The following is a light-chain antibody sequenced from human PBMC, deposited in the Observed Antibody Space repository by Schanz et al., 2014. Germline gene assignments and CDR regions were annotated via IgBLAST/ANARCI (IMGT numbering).Light chain of an antibody. Sequence: QSALTQPASVSGSPGQSITISCTGTSSDVGGYKYVSWYQHHPGKAPKLMIFDVSNRPSGVSNRFSGSKSGNTASLTISGLQAEDEADYYCSSYTSSSTLGYVFGTGTKLTVL. J-gene: IGLJ1*01. CDR1: SSDVGGYKY. CDR2: DVS. V-gene: IGLV2-14*03. CDR3: SSYTSSSTLGYV.